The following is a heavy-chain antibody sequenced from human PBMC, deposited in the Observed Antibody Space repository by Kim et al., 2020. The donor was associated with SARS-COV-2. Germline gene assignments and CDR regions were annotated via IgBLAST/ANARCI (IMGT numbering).Heavy chain of an antibody. CDR2: VNHSGTP. CDR3: ASGRAGVVTSPILGLGPFYAYYAMDF. V-gene: IGHV4-34*01. J-gene: IGHJ6*02. D-gene: IGHD3-3*01. Sequence: SETLSLTCAVYGGSFSDYSWIWIRQPPGKGLEWIGEVNHSGTPKDHPYLKSRGTISLDKSKKQFYLELPSVTAADTAIFYCASGRAGVVTSPILGLGPFYAYYAMDFWGQGTPVTVSS. CDR1: GGSFSDYS.